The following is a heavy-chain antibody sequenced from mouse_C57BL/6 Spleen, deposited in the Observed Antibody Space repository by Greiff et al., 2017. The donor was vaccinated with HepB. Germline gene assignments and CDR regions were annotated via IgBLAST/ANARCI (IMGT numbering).Heavy chain of an antibody. J-gene: IGHJ3*01. CDR2: IDPENGDT. V-gene: IGHV14-4*01. D-gene: IGHD2-2*01. CDR1: GFNIKDDY. Sequence: VQLQQSGAELVRPGASVKLSCTASGFNIKDDYMHWVKQRPEQGLEWIGWIDPENGDTEYASKFQGKATITADTSSTTAYLQLCSLSSEDTAVYYCTTYGSWFAYWGQGTLVTVSA. CDR3: TTYGSWFAY.